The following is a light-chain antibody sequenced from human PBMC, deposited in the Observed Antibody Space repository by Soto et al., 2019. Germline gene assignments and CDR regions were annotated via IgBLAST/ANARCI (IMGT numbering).Light chain of an antibody. V-gene: IGKV1-39*01. CDR2: AAS. CDR3: QHYNSYSEA. J-gene: IGKJ1*01. Sequence: DIQMTPSAWCLSASVAYRVTITCPASQSISSYVNWYQQKPGKAPKLLIYAASSLQSGVPSRFSGSGSGTEFTLTISSLQPDDFATYYCQHYNSYSEAFGQGTKVDI. CDR1: QSISSY.